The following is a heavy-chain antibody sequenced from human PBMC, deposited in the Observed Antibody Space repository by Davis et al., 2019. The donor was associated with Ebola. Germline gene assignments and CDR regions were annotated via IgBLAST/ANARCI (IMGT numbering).Heavy chain of an antibody. CDR2: IIPIFDTP. D-gene: IGHD3-9*01. CDR1: GGSFSSHP. V-gene: IGHV1-69*13. J-gene: IGHJ4*02. CDR3: ARDFDGGNYYFDY. Sequence: SVKVSCKTSGGSFSSHPISWVRQAPRQGLEWMGGIIPIFDTPHYAQKFQGRITITEDASTSTAYMELSRLRSEDTATYFCARDFDGGNYYFDYWGPGTPVTVSS.